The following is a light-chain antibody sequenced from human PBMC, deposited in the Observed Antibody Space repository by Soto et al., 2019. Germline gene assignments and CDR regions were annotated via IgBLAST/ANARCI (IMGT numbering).Light chain of an antibody. V-gene: IGKV1-5*03. Sequence: DIRMTKFPSTLSASVGDRVTITCRASQSISSWLAWYQQKPGKAPKLLIYKASSLESGVPSRFIGSGSGTEFTLTISSLQPDDFATYYCQQYNSYSYTFGQGTKLEIK. CDR3: QQYNSYSYT. CDR2: KAS. CDR1: QSISSW. J-gene: IGKJ2*01.